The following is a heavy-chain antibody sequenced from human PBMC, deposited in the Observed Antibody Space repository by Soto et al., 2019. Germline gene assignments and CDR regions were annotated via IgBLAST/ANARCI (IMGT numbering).Heavy chain of an antibody. V-gene: IGHV1-46*01. CDR2: IIPSGGTK. J-gene: IGHJ4*02. CDR1: GYSFTSYY. D-gene: IGHD6-19*01. Sequence: QVQLVQSGAEVKKPGASVRVSCKTSGYSFTSYYMHWVRQAPGQGLEWMGVIIPSGGTKTYAQKFQGRVTMTSDTSTSTVYMELNILTSEDTAVYYCARPQYDRGWPFDDWGQGTLVTVSS. CDR3: ARPQYDRGWPFDD.